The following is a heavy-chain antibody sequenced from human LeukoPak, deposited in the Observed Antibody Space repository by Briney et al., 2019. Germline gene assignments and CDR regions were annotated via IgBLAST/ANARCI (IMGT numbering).Heavy chain of an antibody. CDR3: ARDNWNYGSSMDV. CDR1: GGSVSSYY. CDR2: IYYSGGT. J-gene: IGHJ6*02. V-gene: IGHV4-59*02. D-gene: IGHD1-7*01. Sequence: SETLSLTCTVSGGSVSSYYWSWIRQPLGKGLEWIGYIYYSGGTNYNPSLKSRVTISVDTSKNQFSLKLSSVTAADTAVYHCARDNWNYGSSMDVWGQGTTVTVSS.